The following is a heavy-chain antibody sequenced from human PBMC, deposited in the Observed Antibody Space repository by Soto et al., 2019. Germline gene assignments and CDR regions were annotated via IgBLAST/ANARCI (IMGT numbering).Heavy chain of an antibody. Sequence: GESLKISCQGSGYSFTSYWIGWVRQMPGKGLEWMGFIYPGDSDTRYSPSFQGQVTISADKSISTAYLQWSSLKASDTAMYYCARHAETVVPAAIDYWGQGTLVTVSS. CDR2: IYPGDSDT. J-gene: IGHJ4*02. CDR1: GYSFTSYW. V-gene: IGHV5-51*01. D-gene: IGHD2-2*01. CDR3: ARHAETVVPAAIDY.